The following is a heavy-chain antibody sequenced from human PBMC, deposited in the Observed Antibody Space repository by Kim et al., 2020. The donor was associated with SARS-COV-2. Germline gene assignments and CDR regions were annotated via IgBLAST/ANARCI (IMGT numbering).Heavy chain of an antibody. V-gene: IGHV4-4*07. J-gene: IGHJ5*02. CDR1: GASITTFS. CDR2: IYTTGTT. D-gene: IGHD1-26*01. CDR3: VRSRRKSGVTRYWFDP. Sequence: SETLSLTCTVSGASITTFSWAWIRQSAGKGPEWIGHIYTTGTTTYNPSLTSRLTISRDTSKNQFSLKLTSVTAADTAIYYCVRSRRKSGVTRYWFDPWGQGIQVTVSS.